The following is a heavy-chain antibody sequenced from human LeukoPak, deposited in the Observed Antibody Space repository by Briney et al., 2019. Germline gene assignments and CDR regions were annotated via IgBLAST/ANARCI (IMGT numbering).Heavy chain of an antibody. CDR3: ARTHYYDSSGYYYAIVGYFDY. V-gene: IGHV4-59*06. CDR2: IYYSGST. J-gene: IGHJ4*02. D-gene: IGHD3-22*01. Sequence: EPSETLSLTCTVSGGSISSYYWSWIRQHPGKGLEWIGYIYYSGSTYYNPSLKSRVTISVDTSKNQFSLKLSSVTAADTAVYYCARTHYYDSSGYYYAIVGYFDYWGQGTLVTVSS. CDR1: GGSISSYY.